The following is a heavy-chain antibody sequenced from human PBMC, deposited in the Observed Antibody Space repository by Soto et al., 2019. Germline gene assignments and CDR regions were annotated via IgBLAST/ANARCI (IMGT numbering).Heavy chain of an antibody. CDR1: GYTLTGLS. V-gene: IGHV1-24*01. CDR2: FDPEDGET. Sequence: QVQLVQSGAEVKKPGASVKVSCKVSGYTLTGLSMHWVRQAPGKGLEWMGGFDPEDGETIYAQKFQGRVTMTEDTSTDTAYMELSSLRSEDTAVYYCATSPPYYYDSSGGHGYYFDYWGQGTLVTVSS. D-gene: IGHD3-22*01. J-gene: IGHJ4*02. CDR3: ATSPPYYYDSSGGHGYYFDY.